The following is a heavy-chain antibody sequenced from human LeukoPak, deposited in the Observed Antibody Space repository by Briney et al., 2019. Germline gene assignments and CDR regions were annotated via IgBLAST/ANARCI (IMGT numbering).Heavy chain of an antibody. CDR2: IIPIFGTA. D-gene: IGHD2-2*01. V-gene: IGHV1-69*13. CDR3: ARSTSTKGIVVVPAVPYYFDY. CDR1: GGTFSSYA. Sequence: ASVKVSCKASGGTFSSYAISWVRQAPGQGLEWMGGIIPIFGTANYAQKFQGRVTITADESTSTAYMKLSSLRSEDTAVYYCARSTSTKGIVVVPAVPYYFDYWGQGTLVTVSS. J-gene: IGHJ4*02.